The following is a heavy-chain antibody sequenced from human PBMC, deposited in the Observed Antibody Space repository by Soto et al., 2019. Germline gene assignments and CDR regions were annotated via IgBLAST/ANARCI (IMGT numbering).Heavy chain of an antibody. CDR3: AAIPTRTKNAFDI. Sequence: ASVKVSCKASGYTFTSYGISWVRQAPGQGLEWMGWISAYNGNTNYAQKLQGRVTMTTDTSTSTAYMELRSLRSEDTAVYYCAAIPTRTKNAFDIWGQGTMVTVSS. V-gene: IGHV1-18*01. J-gene: IGHJ3*02. D-gene: IGHD1-1*01. CDR2: ISAYNGNT. CDR1: GYTFTSYG.